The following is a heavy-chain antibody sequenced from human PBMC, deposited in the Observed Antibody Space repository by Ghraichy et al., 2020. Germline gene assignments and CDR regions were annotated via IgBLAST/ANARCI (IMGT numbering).Heavy chain of an antibody. D-gene: IGHD4-17*01. CDR1: GGSISSYY. CDR2: IYYSGST. Sequence: SETLSLTCTVSGGSISSYYWSWIRQPPGKGLEWIGYIYYSGSTNYNPSLKSRVTISVDTSKNQFSLKLSSVTAADTAGYYCASLRAPYGDYGEAWFDPWGQGTLVTVSS. V-gene: IGHV4-59*01. J-gene: IGHJ5*02. CDR3: ASLRAPYGDYGEAWFDP.